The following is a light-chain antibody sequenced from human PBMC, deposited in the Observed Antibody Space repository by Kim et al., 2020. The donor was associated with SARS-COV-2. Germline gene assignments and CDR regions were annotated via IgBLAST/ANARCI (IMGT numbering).Light chain of an antibody. CDR2: GSS. CDR1: SSNIGAGYD. J-gene: IGLJ1*01. Sequence: QSVLTQPPSASGAPGQRVTISCTGSSSNIGAGYDVHWYQQLPGTAPKLLIYGSSNRPSGVPDRFSGSQSGTSASLAITGLQAEDDADYYCQSYDSSLSGYVFGTGTKVTVL. CDR3: QSYDSSLSGYV. V-gene: IGLV1-40*01.